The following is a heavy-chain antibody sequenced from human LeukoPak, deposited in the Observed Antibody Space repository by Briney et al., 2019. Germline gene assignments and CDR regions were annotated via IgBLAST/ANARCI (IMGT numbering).Heavy chain of an antibody. J-gene: IGHJ4*02. CDR1: GFNFNYAW. CDR3: TTLVGAPTY. D-gene: IGHD1-26*01. V-gene: IGHV3-15*01. CDR2: IKSETDGGAK. Sequence: GGSLRLSCAASGFNFNYAWMTWVRQAPGKGLEWVGRIKSETDGGAKDYAAPVKGRFSISRDDSKSIPYLEMTSLKTEDTAVYYCTTLVGAPTYWGQGTLVTVSS.